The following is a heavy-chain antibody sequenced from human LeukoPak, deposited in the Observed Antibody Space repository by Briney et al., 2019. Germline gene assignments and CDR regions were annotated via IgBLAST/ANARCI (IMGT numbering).Heavy chain of an antibody. D-gene: IGHD1-26*01. CDR2: ISVGGEVK. V-gene: IGHV3-30*06. CDR1: GVAPSIYE. J-gene: IGHJ4*02. Sequence: TPRPSSATSGVAPSIYETHSGPRAPGPRLEGGAAISVGGEVKLSTASVQGRFTISRDNAKNTLYLQMNSLPPEDTAVYYCARDQIAGAPDYLYYSGEGTLVTVSS. CDR3: ARDQIAGAPDYLYY.